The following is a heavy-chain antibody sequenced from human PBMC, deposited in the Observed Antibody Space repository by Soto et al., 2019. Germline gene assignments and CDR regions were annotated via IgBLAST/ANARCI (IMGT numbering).Heavy chain of an antibody. CDR3: ARGTDYYYYMDV. CDR1: GFTFSSYS. CDR2: ISSSSSYI. J-gene: IGHJ6*03. Sequence: GGSLRLSCAASGFTFSSYSMNWVRQAPGKGLEWVSSISSSSSYIYYADSVKGRFTISRDNAKNSLYLQMNSLRAEDTAVYYCARGTDYYYYMDVWGKGTTVTVSS. V-gene: IGHV3-21*01. D-gene: IGHD4-17*01.